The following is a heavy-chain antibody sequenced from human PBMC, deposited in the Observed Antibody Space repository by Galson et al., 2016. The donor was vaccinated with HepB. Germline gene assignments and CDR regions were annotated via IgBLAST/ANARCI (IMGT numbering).Heavy chain of an antibody. D-gene: IGHD3-10*01. V-gene: IGHV4-39*01. CDR1: GGSI. CDR3: ASAFGSGIYSFDY. CDR2: IYYSGST. J-gene: IGHJ4*02. Sequence: LSLTCTVSGGSIWGWIRQPPGKGLEWIGTIYYSGSTYYNASLKSRLTISVDTSKNQFSLRLSSVAAADTAVYYCASAFGSGIYSFDYWGQGTLVTVSS.